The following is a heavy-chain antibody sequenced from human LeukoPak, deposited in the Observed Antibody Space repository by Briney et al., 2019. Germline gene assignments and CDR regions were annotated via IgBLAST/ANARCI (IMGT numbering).Heavy chain of an antibody. D-gene: IGHD2-21*01. V-gene: IGHV4-38-2*02. J-gene: IGHJ4*02. CDR3: ARAFCVGECFVLHIFFDS. CDR1: GFSLSSYA. CDR2: IYQRATV. Sequence: PGGSLRLSCTVSGFSLSSYAMSWVRRAPGKGLEWIGSIYQRATVHYNPSLKSRVTISLDTSKNHFSLNLRSMQASDTAVYYCARAFCVGECFVLHIFFDSWGQGTLVTVSS.